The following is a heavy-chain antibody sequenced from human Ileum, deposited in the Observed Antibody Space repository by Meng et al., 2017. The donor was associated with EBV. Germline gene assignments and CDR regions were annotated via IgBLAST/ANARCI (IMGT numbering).Heavy chain of an antibody. Sequence: VRLKQWGTGLLKPSETLSLTCAVYGGSFNDYYWTWLRQPTGKGLEWIGEIDQSGYTKFNPSLSSRATISRDTSNNQFSLRLNSVTAADTALYYCARYGRCNGNSFYCFDPWGQGTLVTASS. D-gene: IGHD4-23*01. CDR3: ARYGRCNGNSFYCFDP. CDR2: IDQSGYT. J-gene: IGHJ5*02. CDR1: GGSFNDYY. V-gene: IGHV4-34*01.